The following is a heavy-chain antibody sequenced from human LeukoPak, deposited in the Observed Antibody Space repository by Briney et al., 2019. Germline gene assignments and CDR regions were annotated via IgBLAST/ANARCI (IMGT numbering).Heavy chain of an antibody. V-gene: IGHV3-13*01. CDR2: IGTAGDT. J-gene: IGHJ6*03. CDR1: GFTFSSYD. D-gene: IGHD6-19*01. CDR3: ARVPKASGWDYYYYYYMDV. Sequence: GGSLRLSCAASGFTFSSYDMHWVRQATGKGLEWVSAIGTAGDTYYPGSVKGRFTISRENAKNSLYLQMNSLRAGDTAVYYCARVPKASGWDYYYYYYMDVWGKGTTVTVSS.